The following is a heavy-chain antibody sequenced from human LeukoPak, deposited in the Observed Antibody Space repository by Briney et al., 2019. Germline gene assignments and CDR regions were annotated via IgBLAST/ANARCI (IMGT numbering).Heavy chain of an antibody. Sequence: GGSLRLSCAASGFTFSSYAMSWVRQAPGKGLEYVSAISSNGGSTYYADSVKGRFTISRDNSKNTLYLQMSSLRAEDTAVYYCATYSSSYFDYWGQGTLVTVSS. CDR1: GFTFSSYA. V-gene: IGHV3-64D*06. CDR3: ATYSSSYFDY. D-gene: IGHD6-13*01. J-gene: IGHJ4*02. CDR2: ISSNGGST.